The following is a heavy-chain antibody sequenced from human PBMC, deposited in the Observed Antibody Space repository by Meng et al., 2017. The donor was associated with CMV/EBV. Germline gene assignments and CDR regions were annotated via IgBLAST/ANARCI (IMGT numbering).Heavy chain of an antibody. D-gene: IGHD6-13*01. V-gene: IGHV5-10-1*01. Sequence: YSFTSYWISWVRQMPGKGLEWMGRIDPSDSYTNYSPSFQGHVTISADKSISTAYLQWSSLKASDTAMYYCARQTKGSSWYDRGNWFDPWGQGTL. CDR3: ARQTKGSSWYDRGNWFDP. CDR2: IDPSDSYT. J-gene: IGHJ5*02. CDR1: YSFTSYW.